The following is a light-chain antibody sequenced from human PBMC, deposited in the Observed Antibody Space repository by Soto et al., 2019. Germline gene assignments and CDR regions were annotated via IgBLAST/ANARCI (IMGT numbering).Light chain of an antibody. CDR2: RNN. CDR1: SSNIGSNY. CDR3: GAWDDSLSGPHVV. Sequence: QSVLTQPPSASGTPGQRVTISCSGSSSNIGSNYVYWYQQLPGTAPKLLIYRNNQRPSGVPDRFSGSKSGTSASLAISGLRSEDEADYYCGAWDDSLSGPHVVFGGGTKLTVL. V-gene: IGLV1-47*01. J-gene: IGLJ2*01.